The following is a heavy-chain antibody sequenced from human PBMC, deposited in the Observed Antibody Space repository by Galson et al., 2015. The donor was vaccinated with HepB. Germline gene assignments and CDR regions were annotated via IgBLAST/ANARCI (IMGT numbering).Heavy chain of an antibody. J-gene: IGHJ4*02. CDR2: FDPEDGET. D-gene: IGHD2-15*01. Sequence: SVKVSCKVSGYTLTELPMHWVRQAPGKGLEWMGGFDPEDGETIYAQKFQGRVTMTEDTSTDTAYMELSSLRSEDTAVYYCATGESGVVYYFDYWGQGTLVTVSS. CDR3: ATGESGVVYYFDY. CDR1: GYTLTELP. V-gene: IGHV1-24*01.